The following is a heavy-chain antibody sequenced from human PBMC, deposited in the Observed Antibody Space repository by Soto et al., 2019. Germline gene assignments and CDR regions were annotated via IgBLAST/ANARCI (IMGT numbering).Heavy chain of an antibody. V-gene: IGHV3-33*01. CDR2: IWYDGSNK. CDR3: AREDGGYCSSTSCYTEYFHH. J-gene: IGHJ1*01. CDR1: GFTFSSYG. Sequence: QVQLVESGGGVVQPGRSLRLSCAASGFTFSSYGMHWVRQAPGKGLEWVAVIWYDGSNKYYADSVKGRFTISRDNSKNTLYLQMNRLRAEDTAVYYCAREDGGYCSSTSCYTEYFHHWGQGTLVTVSS. D-gene: IGHD2-2*02.